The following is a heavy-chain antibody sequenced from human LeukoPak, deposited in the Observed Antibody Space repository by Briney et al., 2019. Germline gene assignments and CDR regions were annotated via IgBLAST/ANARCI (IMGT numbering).Heavy chain of an antibody. Sequence: SETLSLTCTVSGGSISSSSYYWGWIRQPPGKGLEWVGSIYYSGSTYYNPSLKSRVAISVDTSKNQFSLKLSSVTAADTAVYYCATLYSSSTWFDPWGQGTLVTVSS. J-gene: IGHJ5*02. CDR1: GGSISSSSYY. V-gene: IGHV4-39*07. CDR2: IYYSGST. D-gene: IGHD6-6*01. CDR3: ATLYSSSTWFDP.